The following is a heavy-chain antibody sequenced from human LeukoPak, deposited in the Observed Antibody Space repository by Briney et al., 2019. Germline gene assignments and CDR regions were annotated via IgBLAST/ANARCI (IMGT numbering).Heavy chain of an antibody. CDR2: IHPDGTEK. CDR3: TSRYDFWSGYFQGYYFDF. D-gene: IGHD3-3*01. J-gene: IGHJ4*02. Sequence: GGPLRLSCAAPGLTFTNYWMHWVRQAPGKGLESVAYIHPDGTEKYYMESLRGRFAISRDNAKNSLYLQMSNLRDEDTAVYYCTSRYDFWSGYFQGYYFDFWGQGSLVTVSS. CDR1: GLTFTNYW. V-gene: IGHV3-7*01.